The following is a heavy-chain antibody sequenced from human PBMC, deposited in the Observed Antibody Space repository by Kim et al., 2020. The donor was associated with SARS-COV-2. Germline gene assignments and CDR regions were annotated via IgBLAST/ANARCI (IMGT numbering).Heavy chain of an antibody. CDR3: ARGEAVSINYCSSTSCYGGSYYGMDV. D-gene: IGHD2-2*01. J-gene: IGHJ6*02. CDR2: IDPSDSYT. Sequence: GESLKICKGSGYSFTSYWISWVRQMPGKGLEWMGRIDPSDSYTNYSPSFQGHVTISADKSISTAYLQWSSLKASDTAMYYCARGEAVSINYCSSTSCYGGSYYGMDVWGQGTTVTVSS. CDR1: GYSFTSYW. V-gene: IGHV5-10-1*01.